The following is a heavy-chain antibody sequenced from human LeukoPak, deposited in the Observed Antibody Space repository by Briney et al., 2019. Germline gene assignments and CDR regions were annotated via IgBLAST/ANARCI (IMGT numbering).Heavy chain of an antibody. CDR2: IYYSGST. J-gene: IGHJ4*02. Sequence: SETLSLTCTVSGGSISSGSYYWGWIRQPPGKGLEWIGSIYYSGSTYYNPSLKSRVTISVDTSKNQFSLKLSSVTAADTAVYYCARHVWTTVTTCYFDYWGQGTLVTVSS. CDR1: GGSISSGSYY. V-gene: IGHV4-39*01. D-gene: IGHD4-17*01. CDR3: ARHVWTTVTTCYFDY.